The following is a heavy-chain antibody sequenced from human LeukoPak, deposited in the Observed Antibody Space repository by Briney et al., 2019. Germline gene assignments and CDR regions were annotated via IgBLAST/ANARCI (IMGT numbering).Heavy chain of an antibody. CDR3: ARDQDYQPRV. J-gene: IGHJ4*02. Sequence: GGSLRLSCVASGFTFRSYWMTWVRQAPGKGLEWVAVISYDGSYKYYADSMKGRFTISRDNAKNSLYLQMNSLRAEDTAVYCCARDQDYQPRVWGQGTLVTVSS. CDR2: ISYDGSYK. CDR1: GFTFRSYW. V-gene: IGHV3-33*08. D-gene: IGHD2-2*01.